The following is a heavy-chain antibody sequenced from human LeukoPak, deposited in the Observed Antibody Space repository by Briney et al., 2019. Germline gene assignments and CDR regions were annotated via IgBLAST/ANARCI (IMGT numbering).Heavy chain of an antibody. CDR1: SYTFTNYA. V-gene: IGHV1-18*01. Sequence: ASVKVSCKASSYTFTNYALTRVRHAPGQGVEWMDWISAYNGNTNYAQKLQGRDTMTTDTSPSTAYMELRSLRSDDTAVYYCARGLEWLTRRHTWFDPWGQGTLVTVSS. CDR3: ARGLEWLTRRHTWFDP. CDR2: ISAYNGNT. D-gene: IGHD3-3*01. J-gene: IGHJ5*02.